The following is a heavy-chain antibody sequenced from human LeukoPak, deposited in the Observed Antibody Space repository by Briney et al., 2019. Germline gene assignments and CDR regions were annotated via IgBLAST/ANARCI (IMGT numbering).Heavy chain of an antibody. Sequence: SETLSLTCAVSGGSFSAFHWTWIRHPPGQGLEWIGEINGSGKTNYNPSLKSRVTISVDTSKNQFSLKMTSVTAADTAVYYCARVMGAANFDYWGQGTLVTVSS. V-gene: IGHV4-34*01. D-gene: IGHD1-26*01. J-gene: IGHJ4*02. CDR1: GGSFSAFH. CDR2: INGSGKT. CDR3: ARVMGAANFDY.